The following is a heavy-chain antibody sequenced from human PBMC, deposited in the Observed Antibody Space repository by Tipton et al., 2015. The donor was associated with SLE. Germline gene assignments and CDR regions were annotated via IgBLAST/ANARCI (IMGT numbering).Heavy chain of an antibody. V-gene: IGHV4-4*08. CDR3: AAVAASRYYYGMDV. CDR1: GVSISSHY. Sequence: TLSLTCNVSGVSISSHYWSWIRQPPGKGLEWIGYLYPSGSTNYNPSLESRVTISVDTSKNQFSLKLSSVTAADTAVYYCAAVAASRYYYGMDVWGQGTTVTVSS. D-gene: IGHD2-15*01. CDR2: LYPSGST. J-gene: IGHJ6*02.